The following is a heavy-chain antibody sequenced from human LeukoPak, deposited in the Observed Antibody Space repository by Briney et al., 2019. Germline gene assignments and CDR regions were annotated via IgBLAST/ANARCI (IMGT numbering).Heavy chain of an antibody. CDR1: GGSFSGYY. D-gene: IGHD3-10*01. CDR3: ARDLGEPPGGSTLSGAFDI. J-gene: IGHJ3*02. V-gene: IGHV4-59*01. Sequence: SETLSLTCAVYGGSFSGYYWSWIRQPPGKGLEWIGYIHYSGSTNYNPSLKSRVTISVDTSKNQFSLKLSSVTAADTAVYYCARDLGEPPGGSTLSGAFDIWGQGTMVTVSS. CDR2: IHYSGST.